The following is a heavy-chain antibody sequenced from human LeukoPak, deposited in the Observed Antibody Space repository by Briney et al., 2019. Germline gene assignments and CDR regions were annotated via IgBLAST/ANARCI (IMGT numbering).Heavy chain of an antibody. D-gene: IGHD3-22*01. CDR2: IIPILGIA. Sequence: SVKVSCKASGGTFSSYAISWVRQAPGQGLEWMGRIIPILGIANYAQKFQGRVTITADKSTSTAYMELSSLRSEDTAVYYCARASEYYYDSSGYGLADAFDIWGQGTMVTVSS. CDR3: ARASEYYYDSSGYGLADAFDI. V-gene: IGHV1-69*04. J-gene: IGHJ3*02. CDR1: GGTFSSYA.